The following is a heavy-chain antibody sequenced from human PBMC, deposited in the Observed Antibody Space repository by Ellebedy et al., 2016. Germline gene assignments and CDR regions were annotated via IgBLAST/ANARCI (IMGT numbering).Heavy chain of an antibody. CDR2: IYYSGST. Sequence: GSLRLSCTVSGGSISSSSYYWGWIRQPPGKGLEWIGSIYYSGSTYYNPSLKSRVTISVDTSKNQFSRKLSSVTAADTAVYYCARVASGSYVYWGQGTLVTVSS. D-gene: IGHD1-26*01. V-gene: IGHV4-39*01. J-gene: IGHJ4*02. CDR1: GGSISSSSYY. CDR3: ARVASGSYVY.